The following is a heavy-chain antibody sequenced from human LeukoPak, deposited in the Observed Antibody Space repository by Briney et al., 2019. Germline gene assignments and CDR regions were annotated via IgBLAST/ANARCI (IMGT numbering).Heavy chain of an antibody. CDR2: INPSGGST. CDR3: AGDMVRGVILRRVLGY. J-gene: IGHJ4*02. CDR1: GYTFTSYA. V-gene: IGHV1-46*01. D-gene: IGHD3-10*01. Sequence: ASVKVSCKASGYTFTSYAMNWVRQAPGQGLEWMGIINPSGGSTSYAQKFQGRVTMTRDTSINTAYMELSRLRSDDTAVYYCAGDMVRGVILRRVLGYWGQGTLVTVSS.